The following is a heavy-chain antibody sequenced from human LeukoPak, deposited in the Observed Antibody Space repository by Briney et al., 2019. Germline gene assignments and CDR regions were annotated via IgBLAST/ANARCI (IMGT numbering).Heavy chain of an antibody. J-gene: IGHJ3*02. CDR3: ARGGGDSSGYWGDDAFDI. D-gene: IGHD3-22*01. Sequence: GGSLRLSCAASGFTFSSYDMHWARQATGKGLEWVSAIGIAGDTYYPGSVKGRFTISRENAKNSLYLQMNSLRAGDTAVYYCARGGGDSSGYWGDDAFDIWGQGTMVIVSS. CDR1: GFTFSSYD. V-gene: IGHV3-13*01. CDR2: IGIAGDT.